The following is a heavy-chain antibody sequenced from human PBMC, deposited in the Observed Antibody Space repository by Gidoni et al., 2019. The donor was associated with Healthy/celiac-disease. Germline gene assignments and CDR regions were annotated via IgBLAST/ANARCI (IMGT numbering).Heavy chain of an antibody. Sequence: QVQLVQSGAEVKKPGSSVKVSCKASGGTFSSYTISWVRQAPGQGLEWMGRIIPILGIENYAQKFQGRVTITADKSTSTAYMELSSLRSEDTAVYYCARGYCSSTSCYTRRGPYYYGMDVWGQGTTVTVSS. CDR2: IIPILGIE. D-gene: IGHD2-2*02. CDR1: GGTFSSYT. J-gene: IGHJ6*02. CDR3: ARGYCSSTSCYTRRGPYYYGMDV. V-gene: IGHV1-69*02.